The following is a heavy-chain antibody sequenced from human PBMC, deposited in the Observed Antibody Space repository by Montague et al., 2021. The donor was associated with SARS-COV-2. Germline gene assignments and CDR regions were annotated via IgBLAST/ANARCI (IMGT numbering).Heavy chain of an antibody. J-gene: IGHJ6*03. CDR1: GFTVSSNY. V-gene: IGHV3-7*01. CDR3: ARLRDGVVPSPILGVGPYYSYYYMDV. Sequence: SLRLSCAASGFTVSSNYMSWDRQAPGKGLEWVANIKQDGSEKYYVDSVKGRFTISRDNAKNSLYLQMNSLRAADTAVYYCARLRDGVVPSPILGVGPYYSYYYMDVWGRGTTVTVSS. D-gene: IGHD3-10*01. CDR2: IKQDGSEK.